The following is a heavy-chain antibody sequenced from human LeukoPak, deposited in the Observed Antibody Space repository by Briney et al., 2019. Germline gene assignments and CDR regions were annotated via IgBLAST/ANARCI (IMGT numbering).Heavy chain of an antibody. CDR3: ARVRNYYDSSGYLDY. J-gene: IGHJ4*02. Sequence: SETLSLTCTVSGGSISSGGYYWSWIRQHPGKGLEWIGYIYYSGSTYYNPSLKSRVTVSVDTSKNQFSLKLSSVTAADTAVYYCARVRNYYDSSGYLDYRGQGTLVTVSS. V-gene: IGHV4-31*03. CDR2: IYYSGST. CDR1: GGSISSGGYY. D-gene: IGHD3-22*01.